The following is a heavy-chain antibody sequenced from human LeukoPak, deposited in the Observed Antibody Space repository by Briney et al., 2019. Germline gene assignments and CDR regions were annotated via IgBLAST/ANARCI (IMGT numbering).Heavy chain of an antibody. J-gene: IGHJ4*02. V-gene: IGHV3-21*01. D-gene: IGHD5-18*01. Sequence: GGSLRLSCAASGFTFSSYSMIWVRQAPGKGLEWVSSISSSSSYIYYADSVKGRFTISRDNAKNSLYLQMNSLRAEDTAVYYCARSIRGYSYGYVRWGQGTLVTVSS. CDR2: ISSSSSYI. CDR3: ARSIRGYSYGYVR. CDR1: GFTFSSYS.